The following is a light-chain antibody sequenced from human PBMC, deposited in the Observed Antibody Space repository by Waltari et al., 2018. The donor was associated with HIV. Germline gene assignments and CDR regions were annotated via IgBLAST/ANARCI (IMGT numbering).Light chain of an antibody. CDR2: QDR. V-gene: IGLV3-1*01. CDR1: KLGNKY. J-gene: IGLJ2*01. CDR3: QAWDSSTVV. Sequence: SYALTQPPSVSVSPGQTASITCSGDKLGNKYASWYQQRPGQSPVLVIYQDRKRPSGIPERFAGSNSGNTATLTISGTQAMDEADYYCQAWDSSTVVFGGGTKLTVL.